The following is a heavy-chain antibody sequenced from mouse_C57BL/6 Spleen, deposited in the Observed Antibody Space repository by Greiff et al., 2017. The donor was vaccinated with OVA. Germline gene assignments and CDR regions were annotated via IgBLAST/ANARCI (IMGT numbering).Heavy chain of an antibody. D-gene: IGHD2-2*01. V-gene: IGHV1-82*01. Sequence: VKLQQSGPELVKPGASVKISCKASGYAFSSSWMNWVKQRPGKGLEWIGRIYPGDGDTNYNGKFKGKATLTADKSSSTAYMQLSSLTSEDSAVYFCARWLSHFDYWGQGTTLTVSS. CDR2: IYPGDGDT. CDR3: ARWLSHFDY. CDR1: GYAFSSSW. J-gene: IGHJ2*01.